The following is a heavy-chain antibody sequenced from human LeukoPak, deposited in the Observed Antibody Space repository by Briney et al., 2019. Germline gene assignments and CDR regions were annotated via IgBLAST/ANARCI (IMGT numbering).Heavy chain of an antibody. Sequence: GRSLRLSCAASGFTFSSYGMHWVRQAPGKGLEWVAVISYDGSNKYYADSVKGRFTISRDNSKNTVYLQMSSLRAEDTAVYYCARGPHAGIVVVAAKDHWGQGTLVTVSS. CDR3: ARGPHAGIVVVAAKDH. V-gene: IGHV3-30*03. D-gene: IGHD2-15*01. J-gene: IGHJ1*01. CDR1: GFTFSSYG. CDR2: ISYDGSNK.